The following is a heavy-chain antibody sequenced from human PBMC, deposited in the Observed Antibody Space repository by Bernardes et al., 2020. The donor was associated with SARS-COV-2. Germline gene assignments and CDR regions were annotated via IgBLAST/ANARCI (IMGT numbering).Heavy chain of an antibody. Sequence: GGSLRLSCAASGFTFSSYSMNWVRQAPGKGLEWVSYISSSSSTIYYADSVKGRFTISRDNAKNSLYLQMNSLRAEDTAVYYCARAKAYCSGGSCYYDYWGQGTLVTVSS. CDR3: ARAKAYCSGGSCYYDY. CDR1: GFTFSSYS. J-gene: IGHJ4*02. V-gene: IGHV3-48*04. CDR2: ISSSSSTI. D-gene: IGHD2-15*01.